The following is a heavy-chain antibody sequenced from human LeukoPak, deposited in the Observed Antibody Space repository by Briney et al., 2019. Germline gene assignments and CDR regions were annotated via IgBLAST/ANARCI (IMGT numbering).Heavy chain of an antibody. Sequence: PGGSLRLSCAASGFTFSSYWMHWVRQGPGKGLVWVSRINRDGSITNYADSVKGRFTISRDNAKNTLYLQVNSLRAEDTAVYYCSRGQYYSDFSGYWGGDHWGQGTLLTVSS. CDR3: SRGQYYSDFSGYWGGDH. J-gene: IGHJ4*02. CDR1: GFTFSSYW. V-gene: IGHV3-74*01. CDR2: INRDGSIT. D-gene: IGHD3-22*01.